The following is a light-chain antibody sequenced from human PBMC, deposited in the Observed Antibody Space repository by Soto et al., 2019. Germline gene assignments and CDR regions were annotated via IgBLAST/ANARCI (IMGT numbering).Light chain of an antibody. Sequence: QSVLTQPPSASGSPGQSVTISCTGTSIDVGAYNYVSWYQQHPGKAPKLMIYEVNKRPSGVPDRFSGSKSGNTASLTVSGLQAEDEADYFCSSYAGSNPVVFGGGTQLTVL. V-gene: IGLV2-8*01. J-gene: IGLJ2*01. CDR2: EVN. CDR1: SIDVGAYNY. CDR3: SSYAGSNPVV.